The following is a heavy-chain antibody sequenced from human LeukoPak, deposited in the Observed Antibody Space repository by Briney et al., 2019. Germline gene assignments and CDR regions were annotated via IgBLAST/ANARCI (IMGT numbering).Heavy chain of an antibody. CDR1: GFTFSPYW. J-gene: IGHJ4*02. Sequence: GGSLRLSCAASGFTFSPYWMTWVRQAPGKGLEWVASIKQDGGEKYYVDSVKGRFTISRDNAKNSLYLQMNSLRAEDTAVYYCAKEAYYDFWSGYYGHYFDYWGQGTLVTVSS. CDR3: AKEAYYDFWSGYYGHYFDY. D-gene: IGHD3-3*01. V-gene: IGHV3-7*03. CDR2: IKQDGGEK.